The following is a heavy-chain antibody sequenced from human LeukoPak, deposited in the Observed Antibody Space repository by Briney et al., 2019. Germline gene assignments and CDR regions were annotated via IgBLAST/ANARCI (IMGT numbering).Heavy chain of an antibody. CDR1: GFTFSSYA. J-gene: IGHJ4*02. CDR2: ISGSGGST. D-gene: IGHD3-3*01. CDR3: AKAYDFWSGYFSLDY. Sequence: GGSLRLSCAASGFTFSSYAMSWVRQAPGKGLEWVSAISGSGGSTYYADSVKGRFTISRDNSKNTLYLQMNSLRAEDTAVYYCAKAYDFWSGYFSLDYWGQGTLVTVSS. V-gene: IGHV3-23*01.